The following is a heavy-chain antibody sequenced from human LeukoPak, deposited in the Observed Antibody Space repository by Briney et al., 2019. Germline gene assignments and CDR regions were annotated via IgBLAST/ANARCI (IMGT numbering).Heavy chain of an antibody. V-gene: IGHV4-59*01. CDR3: ARVAGYRIEDYFDY. CDR1: GGSISSYY. Sequence: PSETLSLTCTVSGGSISSYYWSWIRQPPGKGLEWIGYIYCSGSTNYNPSLKSRVTISVETSKNEFSLKLRSVTAADTAVYYCARVAGYRIEDYFDYWGQGTLVTVSS. J-gene: IGHJ4*02. CDR2: IYCSGST. D-gene: IGHD6-13*01.